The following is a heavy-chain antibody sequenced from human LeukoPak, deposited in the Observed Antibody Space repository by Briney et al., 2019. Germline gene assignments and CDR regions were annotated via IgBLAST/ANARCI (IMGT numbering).Heavy chain of an antibody. CDR3: AKDIMGSGSHALDY. CDR2: IRGSGGST. D-gene: IGHD1-26*01. CDR1: GFTFSKYG. J-gene: IGHJ4*02. Sequence: GGTLRLSCAASGFTFSKYGMSWVRQAPGKGLEWVSGIRGSGGSTDYADSVKGRFTISRDNSKNTLYLHMNSLRAEDTAVYSCAKDIMGSGSHALDYWGQGTLVTVSS. V-gene: IGHV3-23*01.